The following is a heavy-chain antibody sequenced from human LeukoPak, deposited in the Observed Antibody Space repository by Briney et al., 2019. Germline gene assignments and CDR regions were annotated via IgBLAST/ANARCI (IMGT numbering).Heavy chain of an antibody. J-gene: IGHJ4*02. D-gene: IGHD1-1*01. CDR2: INPNSGDT. Sequence: ASVKVSCKASGYAFTGYYMYWVRQAPGQGLEWMGWINPNSGDTNYAQMFQGRVTMTRDTSISTAYMELSRLTSDDTAVYYCARATGWLPFDYWGQGTLATVSS. CDR1: GYAFTGYY. CDR3: ARATGWLPFDY. V-gene: IGHV1-2*02.